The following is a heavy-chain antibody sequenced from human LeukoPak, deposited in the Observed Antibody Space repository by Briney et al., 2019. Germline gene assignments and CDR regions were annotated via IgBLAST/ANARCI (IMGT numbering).Heavy chain of an antibody. Sequence: GGSLRLSCAASGFIFSNYGMQWVRQAPGKGLEWVAVIWYDGSKKYYVDSVKGRFTISRDDSKNTLYLQMNSLRAEDTAVYYCARAEGGYDILTGYFPDYWGQGTLVTVSS. CDR2: IWYDGSKK. J-gene: IGHJ4*02. CDR1: GFIFSNYG. CDR3: ARAEGGYDILTGYFPDY. V-gene: IGHV3-33*01. D-gene: IGHD3-9*01.